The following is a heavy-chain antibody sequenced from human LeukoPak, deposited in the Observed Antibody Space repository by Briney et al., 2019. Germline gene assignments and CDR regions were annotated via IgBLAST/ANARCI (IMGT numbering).Heavy chain of an antibody. D-gene: IGHD3-16*01. CDR2: IYSTGST. CDR3: AREPITSGGNDAFDI. Sequence: SETLSLTCIVSGGSISSGAYYWAWIRQPPWKGLEWIGSIYSTGSTYKNPSLKSRVTISIDTSKNQFSLKLNSVTAADTAVFYCAREPITSGGNDAFDIWGQGTMVTVSS. J-gene: IGHJ3*02. V-gene: IGHV4-39*02. CDR1: GGSISSGAYY.